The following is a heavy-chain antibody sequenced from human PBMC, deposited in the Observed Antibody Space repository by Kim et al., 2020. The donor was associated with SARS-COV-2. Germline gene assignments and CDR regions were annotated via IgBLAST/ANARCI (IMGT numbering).Heavy chain of an antibody. CDR2: IYHSGST. CDR3: ARDRRSSSWSNWFDP. V-gene: IGHV4-38-2*02. D-gene: IGHD6-13*01. J-gene: IGHJ5*02. Sequence: SETLSLTCTVSGYSISSGYYWGWIRQPPGKGLEWIGSIYHSGSTYYNPSLKSRVTISVDTSKNQFSLKLSSVTAADTAVYYCARDRRSSSWSNWFDPWGQGTLVTVSS. CDR1: GYSISSGYY.